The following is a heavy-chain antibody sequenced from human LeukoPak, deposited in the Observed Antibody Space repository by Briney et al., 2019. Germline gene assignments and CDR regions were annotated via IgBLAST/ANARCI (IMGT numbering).Heavy chain of an antibody. CDR1: GFTLSSYS. CDR2: ISSSSSTI. J-gene: IGHJ4*02. D-gene: IGHD3-22*01. CDR3: ARAHGGSGYYLPLDY. Sequence: PGGSLRLSCAASGFTLSSYSMNWLRQAPGKGLEWVSYISSSSSTIYHADSVKGRFTISRDNAKSSLYLQMISLRDDDTAVYYCARAHGGSGYYLPLDYWGQGTLVTVSS. V-gene: IGHV3-48*02.